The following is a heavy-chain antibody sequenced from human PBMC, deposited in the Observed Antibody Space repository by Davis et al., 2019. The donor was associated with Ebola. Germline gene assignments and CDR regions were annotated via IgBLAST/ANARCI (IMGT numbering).Heavy chain of an antibody. CDR2: IYYNGRT. CDR1: GGSMSSGTYY. CDR3: AKLSGLFSSSSGALYFDL. V-gene: IGHV4-39*07. J-gene: IGHJ2*01. D-gene: IGHD6-6*01. Sequence: SETLSLTCSVSGGSMSSGTYYWGWVRQPPGKGLEWIGSIYYNGRTYYRMSLEGRVTILLDTSKNQFSLKLTSVTAADTAVYFCAKLSGLFSSSSGALYFDLWGRGTLVSVSS.